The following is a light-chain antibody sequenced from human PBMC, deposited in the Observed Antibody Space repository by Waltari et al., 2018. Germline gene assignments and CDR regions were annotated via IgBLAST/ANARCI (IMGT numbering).Light chain of an antibody. J-gene: IGLJ2*01. CDR3: QSFEGSTVL. Sequence: MLTQPHSVSESPGQPVTIPCSGSDRHIATNYLHWHQQRPGSAPTTVISEDDQRPSGVPDRFSASIDRSSNVASLTISGLRTEDEADYYCQSFEGSTVLFGGGTRLTVL. CDR2: EDD. V-gene: IGLV6-57*02. CDR1: DRHIATNY.